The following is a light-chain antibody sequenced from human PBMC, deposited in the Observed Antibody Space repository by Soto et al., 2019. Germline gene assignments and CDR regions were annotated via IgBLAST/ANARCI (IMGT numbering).Light chain of an antibody. CDR1: QVVNTY. Sequence: VLTLSPATQSLSPGEGPTLSCKVSQVVNTYLAWYQQKPGQAPRFLIYDASCRATGIPARFSGSGSGTNFTLAISSLEPDDFAVYYCQQRSSSPGISFGQGTRLEIK. V-gene: IGKV3D-11*01. CDR2: DAS. J-gene: IGKJ5*01. CDR3: QQRSSSPGIS.